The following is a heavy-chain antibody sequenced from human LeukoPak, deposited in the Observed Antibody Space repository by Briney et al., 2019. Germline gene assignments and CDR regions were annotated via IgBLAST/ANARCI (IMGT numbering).Heavy chain of an antibody. CDR3: ARANGEQQANWFDP. V-gene: IGHV4-39*07. J-gene: IGHJ5*02. CDR2: IYYSGST. CDR1: GGSISSSSYY. D-gene: IGHD6-13*01. Sequence: SETLSLTCTVSGGSISSSSYYWGWIRQPPGKGLEWIGSIYYSGSTYYNPSLKSRVTISVDTSKNQFSLKLSSVTAADTAVYYCARANGEQQANWFDPWGQGTLVTVSS.